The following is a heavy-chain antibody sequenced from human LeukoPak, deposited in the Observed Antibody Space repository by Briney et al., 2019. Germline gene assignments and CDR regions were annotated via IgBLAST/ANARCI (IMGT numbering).Heavy chain of an antibody. Sequence: SQTLSLTCTVSGGSISSGSYYWSWIRQPAGKGLEWIGRIHTSGSTNYNPSLKSRVTISVDTSKNQFSLKLSSVTAADTAVYYCARTPRFCSSTSCREDYWGQGTLVTVSS. J-gene: IGHJ4*02. D-gene: IGHD2-2*01. V-gene: IGHV4-61*02. CDR2: IHTSGST. CDR3: ARTPRFCSSTSCREDY. CDR1: GGSISSGSYY.